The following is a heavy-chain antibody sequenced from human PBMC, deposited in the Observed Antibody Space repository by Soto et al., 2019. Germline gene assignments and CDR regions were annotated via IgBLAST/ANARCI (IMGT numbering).Heavy chain of an antibody. D-gene: IGHD3-22*01. CDR3: TTDTSLYDSSGYPSY. CDR2: IKSKTDGGTT. CDR1: GFTFSNAW. J-gene: IGHJ4*02. Sequence: KAGGSLRLSCAASGFTFSNAWMSWVRQAPGKGLEWVGRIKSKTDGGTTDYAAPVKGRFTISRDDSKNTLYLQMNSLKTEDTAVYYCTTDTSLYDSSGYPSYWGQGTLVTVSS. V-gene: IGHV3-15*01.